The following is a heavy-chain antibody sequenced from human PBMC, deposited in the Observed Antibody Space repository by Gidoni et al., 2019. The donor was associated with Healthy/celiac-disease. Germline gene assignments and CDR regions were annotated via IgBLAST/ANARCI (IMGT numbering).Heavy chain of an antibody. CDR2: IYYSGST. Sequence: QLHLQESGPGLVKPSETLSPTCTVSGGPISSSSYYWGWIRQPPGKGLEWIVSIYYSGSTYYNPSLKSRVTISVDTSKNQFSLKLSSVTAADTAVYYCARVGRSTLTREGYYGMDVWGQGTTVTVSS. V-gene: IGHV4-39*07. CDR1: GGPISSSSYY. J-gene: IGHJ6*02. CDR3: ARVGRSTLTREGYYGMDV. D-gene: IGHD3-16*01.